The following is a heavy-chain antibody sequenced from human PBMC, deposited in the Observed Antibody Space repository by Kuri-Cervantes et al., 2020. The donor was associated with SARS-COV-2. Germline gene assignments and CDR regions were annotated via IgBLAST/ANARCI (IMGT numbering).Heavy chain of an antibody. CDR3: AKGDSSGWYIFDY. V-gene: IGHV3-23*01. CDR1: GFTFSSYA. J-gene: IGHJ4*02. CDR2: ISGSGGST. Sequence: GESLKISCAASGFTFSSYAMSWVRQAPGKGLEWVSAISGSGGSTYYADSVKGRFTISRDNSKNTLYLQMNSLRAEDTAVYYCAKGDSSGWYIFDYWGQGTLVTVSS. D-gene: IGHD6-19*01.